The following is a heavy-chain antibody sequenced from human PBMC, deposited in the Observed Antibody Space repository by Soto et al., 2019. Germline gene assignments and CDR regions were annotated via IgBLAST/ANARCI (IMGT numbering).Heavy chain of an antibody. CDR2: INVYNGNT. CDR1: GYTFTNYG. Sequence: QVQLVQSGGEVKKPGASVKVSCKASGYTFTNYGISWVRQAPGQGLEWMGWINVYNGNTKYAQKVQGRVTMTTDTSTRQAYMEMRRLRYDDKAVYYCARGVGSGSYYNQYTWFDPWGQGTLVTVSS. J-gene: IGHJ5*02. V-gene: IGHV1-18*01. CDR3: ARGVGSGSYYNQYTWFDP. D-gene: IGHD3-10*01.